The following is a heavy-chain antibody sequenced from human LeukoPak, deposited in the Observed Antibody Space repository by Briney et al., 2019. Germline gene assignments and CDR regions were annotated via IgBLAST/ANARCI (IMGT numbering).Heavy chain of an antibody. CDR1: GFTVSSNY. Sequence: GSLRLSCAASGFTVSSNYMSWVRQAPGKGLEWVSVIYSGGSTYYADSVKGRFTISGDNSKNTLYLQMNSLRAEDTAVYYCARLDYGAQIDYWGQGTLVTVSS. V-gene: IGHV3-53*01. J-gene: IGHJ4*02. CDR2: IYSGGST. D-gene: IGHD4-17*01. CDR3: ARLDYGAQIDY.